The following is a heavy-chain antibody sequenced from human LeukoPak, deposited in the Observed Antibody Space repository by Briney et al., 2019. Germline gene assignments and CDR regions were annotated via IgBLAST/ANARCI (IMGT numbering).Heavy chain of an antibody. CDR1: GFTFSSYS. CDR3: ARGGPYCTSTSCFGGLDY. CDR2: ISSSSSYI. D-gene: IGHD2-2*01. V-gene: IGHV3-21*01. Sequence: GGSLRLSCAASGFTFSSYSMNWVRQAPGKGLEWVSSISSSSSYIYYADSVKGRFTVSRDNRKNSLNLQMNSLRAEDMAVYYCARGGPYCTSTSCFGGLDYWGRGTLVTVSS. J-gene: IGHJ4*02.